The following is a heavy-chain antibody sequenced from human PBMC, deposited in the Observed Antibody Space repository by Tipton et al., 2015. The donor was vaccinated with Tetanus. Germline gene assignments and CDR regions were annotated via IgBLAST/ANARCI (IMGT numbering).Heavy chain of an antibody. CDR2: INHSGST. V-gene: IGHV4-34*01. Sequence: LRLSCAVYGGSFSGYYWSWIRQPPGKGLEWIGEINHSGSTNYNPSLKSRVTISVDTSKNQFSLKLSSVTAADTAVYYCARNILVTTVTTFWYFDLWGRGTLVTVPS. CDR1: GGSFSGYY. J-gene: IGHJ2*01. CDR3: ARNILVTTVTTFWYFDL. D-gene: IGHD4-17*01.